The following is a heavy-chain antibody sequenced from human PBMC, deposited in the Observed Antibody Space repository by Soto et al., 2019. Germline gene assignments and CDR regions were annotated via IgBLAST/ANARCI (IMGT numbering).Heavy chain of an antibody. Sequence: GGSLRLSCAASGFTFSSYWMSWVRQAPGKGLEWVANIKQDGSEKYYVDSVKGRFTISRDNAKNSLYLQMNRLRAEDTAVYYCAREEIYYYDSSGPKDYWGQGTLVTVSS. CDR3: AREEIYYYDSSGPKDY. CDR1: GFTFSSYW. CDR2: IKQDGSEK. D-gene: IGHD3-22*01. V-gene: IGHV3-7*03. J-gene: IGHJ4*02.